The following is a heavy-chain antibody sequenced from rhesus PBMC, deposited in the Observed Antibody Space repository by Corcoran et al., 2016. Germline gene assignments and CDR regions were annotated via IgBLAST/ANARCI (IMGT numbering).Heavy chain of an antibody. J-gene: IGHJ1*01. D-gene: IGHD1-44*02. CDR1: GGSISSSY. V-gene: IGHV4-169*02. Sequence: QLQLQESGPGLVKPSETLSVTCAVSGGSISSSYWSWIRQAPRKGLEWIGYIYGSGSSTNYNPSLKSRVTLSVDTSKNQLSLKLSSVTTADTAVYYCAREGGFWGQGALVTVSS. CDR3: AREGGF. CDR2: IYGSGSST.